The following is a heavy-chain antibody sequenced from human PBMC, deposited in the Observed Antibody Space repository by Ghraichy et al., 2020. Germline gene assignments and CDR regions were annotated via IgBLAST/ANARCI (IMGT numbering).Heavy chain of an antibody. D-gene: IGHD6-13*01. CDR2: ISDSSSTI. CDR3: ARDGGAAAFYYMDV. Sequence: GGSLRLSCAASGFTFRNFNMNWVRQAPGKGLEWVSYISDSSSTIYYADSVKGRFTTSRDNAKNSLYLQVNSLRDEDTAVYYCARDGGAAAFYYMDVWGKGTTVTVSS. J-gene: IGHJ6*03. CDR1: GFTFRNFN. V-gene: IGHV3-48*02.